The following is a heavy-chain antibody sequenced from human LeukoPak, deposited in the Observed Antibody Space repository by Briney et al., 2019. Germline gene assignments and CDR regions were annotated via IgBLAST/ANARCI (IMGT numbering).Heavy chain of an antibody. CDR3: ARVAFRQWLVQGIDY. V-gene: IGHV4-34*01. Sequence: TSETLSLTCAVYGGSFSGYYWSWIRQPPGKGLEWSGEINHSGSTNYNPSLKSRVTISVDTSKNQFSLRLSSMTAADTAVYYCARVAFRQWLVQGIDYWGQGTLVTVSS. D-gene: IGHD6-19*01. CDR1: GGSFSGYY. CDR2: INHSGST. J-gene: IGHJ4*02.